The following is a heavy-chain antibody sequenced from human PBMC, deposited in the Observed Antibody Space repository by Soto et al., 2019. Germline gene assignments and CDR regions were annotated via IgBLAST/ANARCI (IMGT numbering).Heavy chain of an antibody. D-gene: IGHD3-9*01. CDR3: ARGRHWLDY. V-gene: IGHV4-59*01. CDR2: IYYTGCT. CDR1: GGSISSFY. J-gene: IGHJ4*02. Sequence: QVQLQESGPGLMKPSETLSLTCTVSGGSISSFYWSWIRQPPGKGLEWIGYIYYTGCTNYNPSLKSRVTISVDTSKNQFSLKLSSVTAADTAVYYCARGRHWLDYWGQGTLVTVSS.